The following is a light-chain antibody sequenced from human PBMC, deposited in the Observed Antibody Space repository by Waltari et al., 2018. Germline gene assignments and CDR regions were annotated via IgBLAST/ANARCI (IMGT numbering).Light chain of an antibody. V-gene: IGLV2-23*02. CDR2: EVI. Sequence: QSALTQPASVSGTPGQSITISCTGTNSDVGNYNLVSWYQHHPGEAPKRMSCEVIKRPSGVSNRFSGSKSGNTASLTISGLQAEDEADYYCCSYAGSGTYVFGTGTKVTVL. CDR1: NSDVGNYNL. CDR3: CSYAGSGTYV. J-gene: IGLJ1*01.